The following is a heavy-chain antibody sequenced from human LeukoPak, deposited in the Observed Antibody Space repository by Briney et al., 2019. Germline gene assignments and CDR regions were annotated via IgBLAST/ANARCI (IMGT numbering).Heavy chain of an antibody. V-gene: IGHV3-30-3*01. CDR1: GFTFSSYA. Sequence: GGSLRLSCAASGFTFSSYAMHWVRQAPGKGLEWVAVISYDGSNKYYADSVKGRFTISRDNSKNTLYLQMNSLRAEDTAVYYCAKGIFGVVTTDAFDIWGQGTMVTVSS. CDR3: AKGIFGVVTTDAFDI. D-gene: IGHD3-3*01. CDR2: ISYDGSNK. J-gene: IGHJ3*02.